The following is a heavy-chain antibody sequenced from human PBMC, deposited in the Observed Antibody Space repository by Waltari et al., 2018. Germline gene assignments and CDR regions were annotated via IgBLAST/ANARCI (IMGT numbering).Heavy chain of an antibody. CDR3: AKNPFYYDASGYGLTD. J-gene: IGHJ4*02. Sequence: EVQLLESGGGLVQPGGSLRLSCEAAGFTFSRCAMTWVRQAPGKGLEWVSAISGSGGTTYYADAVKGRFTISRDNSNNTLCLQMNSLRLEDTAIYYCAKNPFYYDASGYGLTDWGQGILVTVSS. D-gene: IGHD3-22*01. CDR2: ISGSGGTT. CDR1: GFTFSRCA. V-gene: IGHV3-23*01.